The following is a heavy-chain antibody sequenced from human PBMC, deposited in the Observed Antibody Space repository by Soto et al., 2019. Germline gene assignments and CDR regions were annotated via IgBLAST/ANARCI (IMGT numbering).Heavy chain of an antibody. D-gene: IGHD6-19*01. CDR1: GGSISSYY. CDR3: ARGMGTAVEAINYYYFYGMDV. Sequence: QVQLQESGPGLVKPSETLSLTCTVSGGSISSYYWTWIRQPPGKGLEWIGYTYYTGGTNYSPSLKSRVTISLDTSKNQFSLKLTSMTAADTAVYYCARGMGTAVEAINYYYFYGMDVWGQGTTVTVSS. J-gene: IGHJ6*02. CDR2: TYYTGGT. V-gene: IGHV4-59*01.